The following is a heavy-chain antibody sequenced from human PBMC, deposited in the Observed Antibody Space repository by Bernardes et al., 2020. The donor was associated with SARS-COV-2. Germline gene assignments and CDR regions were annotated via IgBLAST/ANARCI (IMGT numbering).Heavy chain of an antibody. CDR3: AKDRHSGYRYGQYEY. Sequence: GGSLRLSCAASGFTFGDYAMHWVRQAPGKGLEWVSGISWNSGTIGYADSVKGRFTISRDNAKNSLYLQMNSLRAEDTALYYCAKDRHSGYRYGQYEYWGQGTLVTVSS. D-gene: IGHD5-18*01. J-gene: IGHJ4*02. V-gene: IGHV3-9*01. CDR2: ISWNSGTI. CDR1: GFTFGDYA.